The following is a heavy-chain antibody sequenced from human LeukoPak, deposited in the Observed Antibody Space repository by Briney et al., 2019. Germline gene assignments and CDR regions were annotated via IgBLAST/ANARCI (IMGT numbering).Heavy chain of an antibody. CDR3: AKDSCSSTSCYADY. CDR1: GFTFDDYA. D-gene: IGHD2-2*01. CDR2: ISWNSGSI. J-gene: IGHJ4*02. V-gene: IGHV3-9*01. Sequence: GGSLRLSCAASGFTFDDYAMHWVRQAPGKGLEWVSGISWNSGSIGYADSVKGRFTISRDNAKNSLYLQMNSLRAEDTALYYCAKDSCSSTSCYADYWGQGTLVTVSS.